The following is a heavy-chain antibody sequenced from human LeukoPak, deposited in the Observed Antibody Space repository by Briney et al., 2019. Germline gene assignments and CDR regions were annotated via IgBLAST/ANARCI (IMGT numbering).Heavy chain of an antibody. CDR1: GYTFTAHY. Sequence: ASVTVSCKTSGYTFTAHYLHWVRQAQAPGLQWMGWINPDSGGTNNAQTFQDRVTITSDTSVDTAYMKLTSLTADDSAVYYCARDLDNWNYVHFDCWGQGTLVTVSS. CDR3: ARDLDNWNYVHFDC. J-gene: IGHJ4*02. D-gene: IGHD1-7*01. CDR2: INPDSGGT. V-gene: IGHV1-2*02.